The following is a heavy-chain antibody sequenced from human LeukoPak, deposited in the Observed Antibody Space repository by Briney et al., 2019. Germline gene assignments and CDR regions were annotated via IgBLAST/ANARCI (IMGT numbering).Heavy chain of an antibody. V-gene: IGHV4-34*01. D-gene: IGHD3-10*01. CDR1: GGSFSGYY. CDR3: ARRRGPFDY. J-gene: IGHJ4*02. CDR2: NNHSGST. Sequence: PSETLSLTCAVYGGSFSGYYWSWIRQPPGKGLEWIGENNHSGSTNYNPSLKSRVTISVDTSKNQFSLKLSSVTAADTAVYYCARRRGPFDYWGQGTLVTVSS.